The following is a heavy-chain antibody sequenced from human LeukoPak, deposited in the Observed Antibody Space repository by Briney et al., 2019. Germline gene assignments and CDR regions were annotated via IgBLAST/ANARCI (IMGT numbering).Heavy chain of an antibody. V-gene: IGHV4-59*11. Sequence: SETLSLTCTVSGGSISSHCWSWIRQPPGKGLEWIGYIYYSGSTNYNPSLKSRVTISVDTSKNQFSLKLSSVTAADTAVYYCAVYRRYCSSTSCQNWFDPWGQGTLVTVSS. CDR3: AVYRRYCSSTSCQNWFDP. CDR1: GGSISSHC. D-gene: IGHD2-2*01. CDR2: IYYSGST. J-gene: IGHJ5*02.